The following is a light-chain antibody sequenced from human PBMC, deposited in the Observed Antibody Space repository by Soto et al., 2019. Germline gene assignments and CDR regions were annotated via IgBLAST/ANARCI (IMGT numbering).Light chain of an antibody. CDR2: YDS. J-gene: IGLJ2*01. Sequence: SYELTQPPSVSVAPGKTARITCGGNNIGSKSVHWYQQKPGQAPVLVIYYDSYRPSGIPERFSGSNSGNTASLTISRVEAGDEADYYCQLWDSSSANVVFGGGTKGTVL. CDR3: QLWDSSSANVV. CDR1: NIGSKS. V-gene: IGLV3-21*04.